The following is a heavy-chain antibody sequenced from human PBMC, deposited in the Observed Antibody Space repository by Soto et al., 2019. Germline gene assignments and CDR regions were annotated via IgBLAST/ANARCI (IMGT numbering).Heavy chain of an antibody. CDR3: ARSAISPFWGFIGPFAY. CDR1: GYTFTAYA. Sequence: QVQLVQSGAEEKKPGASVKVSCQASGYTFTAYAIHWVRQAPGQRLEWMGWINAGNGNTRYLQKCQTRXTXTXXRSASTDDKELGRLTLADTAVYYCARSAISPFWGFIGPFAYWGQGNLVAVSS. J-gene: IGHJ4*02. V-gene: IGHV1-3*05. CDR2: INAGNGNT. D-gene: IGHD3-16*02.